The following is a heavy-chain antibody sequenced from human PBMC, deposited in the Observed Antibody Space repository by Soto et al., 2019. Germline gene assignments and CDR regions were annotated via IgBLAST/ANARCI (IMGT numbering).Heavy chain of an antibody. J-gene: IGHJ4*02. V-gene: IGHV1-24*01. Sequence: ASVKVSCKASGYTFTSYGISWVRQAPGKGLEWMGGFDPEDGETIYAQKFQGRVTMTEDTSTDTAYMELSSLRSEDTAVYYCATMRPDSSGYYYGYWGQGTLVTVSS. D-gene: IGHD3-22*01. CDR2: FDPEDGET. CDR3: ATMRPDSSGYYYGY. CDR1: GYTFTSYG.